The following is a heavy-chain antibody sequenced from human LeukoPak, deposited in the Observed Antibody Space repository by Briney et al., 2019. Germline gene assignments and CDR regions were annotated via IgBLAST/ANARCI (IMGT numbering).Heavy chain of an antibody. V-gene: IGHV4-4*02. D-gene: IGHD5-18*01. Sequence: PSETLSLTCAVSGGSISSSSWWSWVRQPPGKGLEWIGEIYHSGSTNYNPSLKSRVTISVDKSKNQFSLKLSSVTAADTAVYYCASFVGYSYVSYYYYGMDVWGQGTTVTVSS. J-gene: IGHJ6*02. CDR1: GGSISSSSW. CDR3: ASFVGYSYVSYYYYGMDV. CDR2: IYHSGST.